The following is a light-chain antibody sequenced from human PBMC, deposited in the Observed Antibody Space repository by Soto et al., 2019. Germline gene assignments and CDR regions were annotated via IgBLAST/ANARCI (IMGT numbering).Light chain of an antibody. Sequence: QSVLTQPASVSGSPGQSITISCTGTSSDVGGYNYVSWHQQHPGKAPKLMIYEVSNRPSGVSNRFSGSKSGNTASLTISGLQAEDEADYYRSSYTSSSTGVAFGGGTKLTVL. CDR2: EVS. J-gene: IGLJ2*01. V-gene: IGLV2-14*01. CDR1: SSDVGGYNY. CDR3: SSYTSSSTGVA.